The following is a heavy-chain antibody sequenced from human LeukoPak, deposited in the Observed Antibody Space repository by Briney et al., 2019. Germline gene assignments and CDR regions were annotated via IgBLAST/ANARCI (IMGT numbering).Heavy chain of an antibody. CDR2: VKEDASET. V-gene: IGHV3-7*01. CDR3: VRDGRSFDY. CDR1: GFTFSDYW. J-gene: IGHJ4*02. Sequence: GGSLRLSCLGSGFTFSDYWMSWVRQAPGKGPEWVANVKEDASETLYVDSVKGRFTISRDNAKNSLYLQMRSLRGEDTAVYYCVRDGRSFDYWGQGTLVTVSS.